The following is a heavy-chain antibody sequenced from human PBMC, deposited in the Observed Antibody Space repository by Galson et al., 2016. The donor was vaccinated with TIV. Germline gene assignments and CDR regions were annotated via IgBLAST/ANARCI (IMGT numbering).Heavy chain of an antibody. CDR2: IGHSGNNI. V-gene: IGHV3-11*04. CDR3: ASGWGLGIVATLFDK. Sequence: SLRLSCAASGFTFSDYYMNWIRQAPGKGLEWVSFIGHSGNNIYYADSLKGRFTISRDNAKNLLYLQMNTLRAEDTAVYYCASGWGLGIVATLFDKWGQGTLVTVSS. J-gene: IGHJ4*02. D-gene: IGHD2-21*01. CDR1: GFTFSDYY.